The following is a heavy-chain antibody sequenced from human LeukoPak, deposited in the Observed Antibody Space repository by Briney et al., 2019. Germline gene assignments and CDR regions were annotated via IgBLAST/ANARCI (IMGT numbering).Heavy chain of an antibody. CDR3: ARTRRPLPPYYYYYGMDV. CDR2: VIPNFGTA. D-gene: IGHD6-25*01. CDR1: GGTFSSYA. Sequence: ASGKVSCKASGGTFSSYAISWVRQAPGPGLEWMGVVIPNFGTANYAQKFQGRVTITADKSTSADYMGLSSLRSEDTAVYYCARTRRPLPPYYYYYGMDVWGKGTTVTVSS. V-gene: IGHV1-69*06. J-gene: IGHJ6*04.